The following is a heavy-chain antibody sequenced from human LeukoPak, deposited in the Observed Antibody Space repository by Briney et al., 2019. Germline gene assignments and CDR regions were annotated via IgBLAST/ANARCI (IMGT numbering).Heavy chain of an antibody. CDR3: AKKNYDYVWGSYHPDNDAFDI. CDR1: GFTFSSYG. D-gene: IGHD3-16*02. CDR2: IRYDGSNK. Sequence: GGSLRLSCAASGFTFSSYGMHWVRQAPGKGLEWVAFIRYDGSNKYYADSVKGRFTISRDNSKNTLYLQMNSLRAEDTAVYYCAKKNYDYVWGSYHPDNDAFDIWGQGTMVTVSS. V-gene: IGHV3-30*02. J-gene: IGHJ3*02.